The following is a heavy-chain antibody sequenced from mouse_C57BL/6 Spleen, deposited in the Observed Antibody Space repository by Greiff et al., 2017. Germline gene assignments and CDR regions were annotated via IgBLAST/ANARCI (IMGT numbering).Heavy chain of an antibody. Sequence: QVQLQQSGAELVRPGASVKLSCKASGYTFTDYYINWVQQRPGQGLEWIARIYPGSGNTYYNEKFKGKATLTAEKSSSTAYMQLSSLTSEDSAVYFCARWDYSNYWYFDVWGTGTTVTVSS. J-gene: IGHJ1*03. D-gene: IGHD2-5*01. CDR2: IYPGSGNT. CDR1: GYTFTDYY. CDR3: ARWDYSNYWYFDV. V-gene: IGHV1-76*01.